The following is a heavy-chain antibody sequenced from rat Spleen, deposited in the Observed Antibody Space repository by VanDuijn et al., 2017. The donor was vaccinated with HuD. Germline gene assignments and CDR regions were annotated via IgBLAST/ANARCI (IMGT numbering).Heavy chain of an antibody. CDR3: ARRHYGYTDYFDY. Sequence: EVQLVESGGGLVQPGRSLKLSCAASGFTFSSYWMYWIRQAPGKGLEWVATINYDDSTTYYRDSVKGRFTISRDNAKSTLYLQMDSLRSEDTATYYCARRHYGYTDYFDYWGQGVMVTVSS. D-gene: IGHD1-9*01. J-gene: IGHJ2*01. CDR2: INYDDSTT. V-gene: IGHV5-29*01. CDR1: GFTFSSYW.